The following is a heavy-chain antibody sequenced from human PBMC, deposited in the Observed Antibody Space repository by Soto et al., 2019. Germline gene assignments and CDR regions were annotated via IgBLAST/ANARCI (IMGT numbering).Heavy chain of an antibody. CDR2: ISGSGGST. D-gene: IGHD6-6*01. Sequence: GGSLRLSCAASGFTFSSYAMSWVRQAPGKGLEWVSAISGSGGSTYYADSVRGRFTISRDNSKNTLYLQMNSLRAEDTAVYYCAKGLHSSSRYFDYWGQGTLVTVSS. J-gene: IGHJ4*02. CDR3: AKGLHSSSRYFDY. V-gene: IGHV3-23*01. CDR1: GFTFSSYA.